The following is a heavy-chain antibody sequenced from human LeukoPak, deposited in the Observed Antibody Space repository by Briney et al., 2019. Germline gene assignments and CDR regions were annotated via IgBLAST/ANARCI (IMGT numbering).Heavy chain of an antibody. CDR2: ISGSGGST. CDR1: GFTFSSYA. V-gene: IGHV3-23*01. Sequence: GGSLRLSCAASGFTFSSYAMSWVRQAPGKGLEWVSAISGSGGSTYYADSVKGRFTISRDNSKNTLYLQMNSLRAEDTAVYYCAKSFHQGYYYYYGMDVWGQGTTVTVSS. J-gene: IGHJ6*02. CDR3: AKSFHQGYYYYYGMDV.